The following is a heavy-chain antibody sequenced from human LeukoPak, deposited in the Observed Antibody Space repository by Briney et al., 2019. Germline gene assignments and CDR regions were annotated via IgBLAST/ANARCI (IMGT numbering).Heavy chain of an antibody. CDR2: INSDGRST. J-gene: IGHJ4*02. V-gene: IGHV3-74*01. Sequence: PGGSLRLSCAGSGIXFSSYWIHWVRQAPGKGLVWVSRINSDGRSTNSADSVKGRFTISRDNAKNTLYLQMNSLRAEDTAVYYCARSAYPGNSVIEDWGRGTLVTVSS. CDR1: GIXFSSYW. CDR3: ARSAYPGNSVIED. D-gene: IGHD4-23*01.